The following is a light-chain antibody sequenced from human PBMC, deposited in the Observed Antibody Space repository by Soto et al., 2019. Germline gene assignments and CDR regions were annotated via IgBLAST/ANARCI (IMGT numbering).Light chain of an antibody. CDR1: QDISNY. CDR3: QQYDNLPPLT. J-gene: IGKJ3*01. V-gene: IGKV1-33*01. Sequence: DIQMTQSPSSLSASVGDRVTITCQASQDISNYLNWYQQKPGKAPKLLIYDASNLETGVPSRFSGSGSGTDFPFTISSLQPEDIATYYCQQYDNLPPLTFGPGTKVDLK. CDR2: DAS.